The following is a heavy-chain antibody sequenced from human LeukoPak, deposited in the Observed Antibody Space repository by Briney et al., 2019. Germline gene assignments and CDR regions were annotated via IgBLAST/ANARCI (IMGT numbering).Heavy chain of an antibody. CDR2: IYNNANT. J-gene: IGHJ5*02. CDR1: GDSISKDYYC. V-gene: IGHV4-39*07. Sequence: PSETLSLTCTVSGDSISKDYYCWAWIRQPPGKGLEWIGTIYNNANTYYNPPLESRVTMSVDTSKNQISLTLTSVTAADTAVYYCARDHIDGFNPNNWFDPWAREPWSPSPQ. CDR3: ARDHIDGFNPNNWFDP. D-gene: IGHD5-24*01.